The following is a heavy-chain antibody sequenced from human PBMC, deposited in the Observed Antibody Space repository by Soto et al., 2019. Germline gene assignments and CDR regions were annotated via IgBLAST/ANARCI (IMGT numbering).Heavy chain of an antibody. CDR2: INYSGST. Sequence: PSETLSLTCAVSGASVSSTYWWSWVRQPPGKGPEWIGSINYSGSTNYNPSLKSRVTISVDTSKNHFSLKLSSVTAADTAVYYCATQEVGGSYVYTFDPWGQGTLVTVSS. CDR3: ATQEVGGSYVYTFDP. J-gene: IGHJ5*02. V-gene: IGHV4-39*02. CDR1: GASVSSTYW. D-gene: IGHD1-26*01.